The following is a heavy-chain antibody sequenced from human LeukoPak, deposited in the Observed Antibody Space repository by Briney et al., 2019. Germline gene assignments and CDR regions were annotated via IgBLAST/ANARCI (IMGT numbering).Heavy chain of an antibody. V-gene: IGHV4-34*01. CDR3: ARDLGDGYNHYFDY. CDR2: IYYSGST. CDR1: GGSFSGYY. D-gene: IGHD5-24*01. Sequence: TSETLSLTCAVYGGSFSGYYWSWIRQPPGKGLEWIGSIYYSGSTYYNPSLKSRVTISVDTSKNQFSLKLSSVAAADTAVYYCARDLGDGYNHYFDYWGQGTLVTVSS. J-gene: IGHJ4*02.